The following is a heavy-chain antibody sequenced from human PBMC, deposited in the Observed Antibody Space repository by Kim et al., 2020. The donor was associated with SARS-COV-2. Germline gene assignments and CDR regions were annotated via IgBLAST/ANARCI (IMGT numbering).Heavy chain of an antibody. V-gene: IGHV1-3*01. CDR1: GYTFTSYA. D-gene: IGHD6-13*01. CDR3: ARDRGGIAEIFDY. J-gene: IGHJ4*02. Sequence: ASVKVSCKASGYTFTSYAMHWVRQAPGQRLEWMGWINAGNGNTKYSQKFQGRVTITRDTSASTAYMELSSLRSEDTAVYYCARDRGGIAEIFDYWGQGTLVTVSS. CDR2: INAGNGNT.